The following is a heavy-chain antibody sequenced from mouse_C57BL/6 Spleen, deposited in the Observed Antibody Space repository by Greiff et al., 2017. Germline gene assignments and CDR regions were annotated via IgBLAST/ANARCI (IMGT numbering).Heavy chain of an antibody. J-gene: IGHJ2*01. Sequence: EVQLVESEGGLVQPGSSMKLSCTASGFTFSDYYMAWVRQVPEKGLEWVANINYDGSSTYYLDSLKSRFIISRDNAKNILYLQMSSLKSEDTATYDCARGGLTTVVAPFDYWGQGTTLTVSS. CDR2: INYDGSST. CDR3: ARGGLTTVVAPFDY. V-gene: IGHV5-16*01. D-gene: IGHD1-1*01. CDR1: GFTFSDYY.